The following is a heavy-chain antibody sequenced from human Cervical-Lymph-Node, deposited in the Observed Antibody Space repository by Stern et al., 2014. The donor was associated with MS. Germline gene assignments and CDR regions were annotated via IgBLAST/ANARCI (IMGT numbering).Heavy chain of an antibody. CDR1: GFIFSDFS. V-gene: IGHV3-69-1*01. CDR3: ATLDF. J-gene: IGHJ4*02. Sequence: VQLVESGRGLVQPGGTLRLSCAASGFIFSDFSINWVRLPPGTGKDLVSSVTSRGATSYSDSVQGRFTISRDNAKISLYLHMNNLTDEDTAVYYCATLDFWGRGTLVSVSS. CDR2: VTSRGAT.